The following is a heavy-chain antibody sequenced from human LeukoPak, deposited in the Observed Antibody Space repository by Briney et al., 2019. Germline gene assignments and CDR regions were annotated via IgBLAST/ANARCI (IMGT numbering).Heavy chain of an antibody. CDR1: GFTFSSYA. CDR3: ARAGDYYYDSSGYYPDY. V-gene: IGHV3-30-3*01. CDR2: ISYDGSNK. Sequence: GGSLRLSCAASGFTFSSYAMHWVRQAPGKGLEWVAVISYDGSNKYYAGSVKGRFTISRDNSKNTLYLQMNSLRAEDTAVYYCARAGDYYYDSSGYYPDYWGQGTLVTVSS. J-gene: IGHJ4*02. D-gene: IGHD3-22*01.